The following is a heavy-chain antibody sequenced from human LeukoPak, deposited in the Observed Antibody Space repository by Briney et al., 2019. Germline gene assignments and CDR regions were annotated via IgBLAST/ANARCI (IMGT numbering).Heavy chain of an antibody. CDR1: GDSVSSNSAA. D-gene: IGHD6-19*01. CDR3: AREVYGIAVAGKDLNWFDP. CDR2: TYYRSKWYN. J-gene: IGHJ5*02. V-gene: IGHV6-1*01. Sequence: SQTLSLTCAISGDSVSSNSAAWNWIRQSPSRGLEWLGRTYYRSKWYNDYAVSVKSRITINPDTSKNQFSLQLNSVTHEDTAVYYCAREVYGIAVAGKDLNWFDPWGQETLVTVPS.